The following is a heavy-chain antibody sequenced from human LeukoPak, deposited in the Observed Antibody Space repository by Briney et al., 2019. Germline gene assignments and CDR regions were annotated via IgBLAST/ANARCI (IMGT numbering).Heavy chain of an antibody. D-gene: IGHD3-10*01. CDR3: IRDPYGPDY. V-gene: IGHV3-74*01. Sequence: GGSLRLSCAASGFTFRSYWMHWVRQTPGKGLLWVSRINTDGSSTIYADSVKGRFTISRDNAKNTLYLQMNSLRVEDTAVYYCIRDPYGPDYWGQGTLVTVSS. CDR2: INTDGSST. CDR1: GFTFRSYW. J-gene: IGHJ4*02.